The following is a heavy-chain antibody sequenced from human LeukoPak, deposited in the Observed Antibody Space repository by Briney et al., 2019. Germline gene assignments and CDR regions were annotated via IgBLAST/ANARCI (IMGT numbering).Heavy chain of an antibody. CDR2: IIPIFGTA. D-gene: IGHD3-10*01. CDR3: ARAPKSLQYYYGMDV. Sequence: SVTVSCKASGGTFSSYAISWVRQAPGQGLEWMGGIIPIFGTANYAQKFQGRVTITADESTSTAYMELSSLRSEDTAVYYCARAPKSLQYYYGMDVWGQGTTVTVSS. CDR1: GGTFSSYA. J-gene: IGHJ6*02. V-gene: IGHV1-69*13.